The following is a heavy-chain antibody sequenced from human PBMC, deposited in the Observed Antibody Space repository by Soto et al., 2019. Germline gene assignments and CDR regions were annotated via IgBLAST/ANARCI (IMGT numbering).Heavy chain of an antibody. CDR1: GFTFSAYG. V-gene: IGHV3-30*18. CDR3: AKDPGPQYFDY. CDR2: ISYDGSDK. Sequence: GGSLRLSCAASGFTFSAYGMHWVRQAPGKGLEWVAVISYDGSDKFYADSVKGRFTISRDNSKNTLYLQMNSLRAEDTAVYYCAKDPGPQYFDYWGQGTLVTVSS. J-gene: IGHJ4*02.